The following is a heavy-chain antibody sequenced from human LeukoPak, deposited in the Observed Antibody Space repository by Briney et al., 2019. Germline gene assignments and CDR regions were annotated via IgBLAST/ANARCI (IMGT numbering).Heavy chain of an antibody. CDR2: IKQDGSEK. Sequence: GGSLRLSCAASGFTFSSYWMSWVRQAPGKGLEWVANIKQDGSEKYYVDSVKGRFTISRDNSKNTLYVQMNSLRAEDTAVYYCVKFYSGSYPQLESWGQGTLVSVSS. CDR1: GFTFSSYW. D-gene: IGHD3-10*01. J-gene: IGHJ4*02. V-gene: IGHV3-7*01. CDR3: VKFYSGSYPQLES.